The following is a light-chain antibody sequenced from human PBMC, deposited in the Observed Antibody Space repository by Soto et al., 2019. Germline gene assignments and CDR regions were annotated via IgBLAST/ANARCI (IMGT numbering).Light chain of an antibody. CDR3: QQYNNWPPIT. CDR1: QSVTSSY. Sequence: EIVLTQSPGTLSLSPGERATLSCRASQSVTSSYLAWYQQKPGQAPRLLISGASSRATGIPARFSGSGSGTEFTLTISSLQSEDFAVYYCQQYNNWPPITFGPGTKVDIK. V-gene: IGKV3-15*01. CDR2: GAS. J-gene: IGKJ3*01.